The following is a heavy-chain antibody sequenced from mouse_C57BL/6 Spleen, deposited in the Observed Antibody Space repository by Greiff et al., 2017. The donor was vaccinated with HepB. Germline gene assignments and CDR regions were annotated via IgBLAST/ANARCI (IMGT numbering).Heavy chain of an antibody. V-gene: IGHV5-6*01. J-gene: IGHJ1*03. CDR2: ISSGGSYT. CDR1: GFTFSSYG. CDR3: ARQGYYGSSYWYFDV. Sequence: EVHLVESGGDLVKPGGSLKLSCAASGFTFSSYGMSWVRQTPDKRLEWVATISSGGSYTYYPDSVKGRFTISRDNAKNTLYLQMSSLKSEDTAMYYCARQGYYGSSYWYFDVWGTGTTVTVSS. D-gene: IGHD1-1*01.